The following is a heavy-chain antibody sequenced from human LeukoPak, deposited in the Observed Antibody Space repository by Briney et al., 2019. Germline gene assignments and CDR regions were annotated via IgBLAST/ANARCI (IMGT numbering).Heavy chain of an antibody. CDR3: ARHSGYHSTMYLDY. D-gene: IGHD3-22*01. J-gene: IGHJ4*02. CDR2: IIPIFGTA. Sequence: SVKVSCKASGGTFSSYAISWVRQAPGQGLEWMGGIIPIFGTANYAQKFQGRVTITADESMSTVYMELSSLRSEDTAVYYCARHSGYHSTMYLDYWGQGTLVTVSS. CDR1: GGTFSSYA. V-gene: IGHV1-69*13.